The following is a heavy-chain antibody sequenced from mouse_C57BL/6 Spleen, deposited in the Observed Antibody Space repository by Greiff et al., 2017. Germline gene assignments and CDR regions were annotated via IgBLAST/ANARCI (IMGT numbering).Heavy chain of an antibody. V-gene: IGHV1-62-2*01. CDR2: FYPGSGST. CDR1: GYTFTAYT. Sequence: QVQLQQSGAELAKPGASVKLSCKASGYTFTAYTIHWVKQRTGQGLEWIGWFYPGSGSTKYNEKFKDKATLTADKSSSTAYMELSRVESEDSAVYFGARHEADGYYGEPMDYWGQGTTVTGSS. J-gene: IGHJ4*01. CDR3: ARHEADGYYGEPMDY. D-gene: IGHD2-3*01.